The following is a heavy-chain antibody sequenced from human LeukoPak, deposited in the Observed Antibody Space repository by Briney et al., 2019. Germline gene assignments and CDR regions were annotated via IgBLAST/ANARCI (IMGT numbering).Heavy chain of an antibody. D-gene: IGHD3-22*01. J-gene: IGHJ3*02. V-gene: IGHV1-69*01. Sequence: FAVHVSCKGSRGTFSSYAISWVRQPAGQGVAWVGGIIPIFGTANYAQKFQGRVTITADESTSTAYMELSSLRSEDTAVYYCAREITMIVTAFDIWGQGTMVTVSS. CDR1: RGTFSSYA. CDR3: AREITMIVTAFDI. CDR2: IIPIFGTA.